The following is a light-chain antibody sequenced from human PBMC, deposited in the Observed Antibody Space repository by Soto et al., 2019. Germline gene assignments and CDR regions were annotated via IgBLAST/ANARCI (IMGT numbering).Light chain of an antibody. CDR1: QSVSGW. CDR3: QQYETFSGT. J-gene: IGKJ1*01. V-gene: IGKV1-5*01. CDR2: DAS. Sequence: DIQMTQSPSTLSASVGDTVTDTCWASQSVSGWVAWYQQKPGEAPKLLIYDASALPRGVPSRFSGSGSGTKFTLTIASLQPDDFATYYCQQYETFSGTFGPGTKVDIK.